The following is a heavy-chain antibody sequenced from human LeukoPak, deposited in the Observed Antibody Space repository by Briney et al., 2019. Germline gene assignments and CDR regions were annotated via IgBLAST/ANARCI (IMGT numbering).Heavy chain of an antibody. CDR1: GYSISSGYY. D-gene: IGHD3-3*01. V-gene: IGHV4-38-2*02. CDR2: IYHSGST. J-gene: IGHJ4*02. Sequence: PSETLSLTCTVSGYSISSGYYWGWIRQPPGKGLEWIGSIYHSGSTYYNPSLKSRVTISVDTSKNQFSLKLSSVTAADTAVYYCASSIFGVVTDQVYYFDYWGQGTLVTVSS. CDR3: ASSIFGVVTDQVYYFDY.